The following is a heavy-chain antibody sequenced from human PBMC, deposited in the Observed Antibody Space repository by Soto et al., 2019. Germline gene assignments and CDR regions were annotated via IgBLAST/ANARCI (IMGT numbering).Heavy chain of an antibody. CDR1: GFTFSSYS. CDR3: ARVNYDIVVVVAAHTGYYFDY. D-gene: IGHD2-15*01. CDR2: ISSSSSYI. V-gene: IGHV3-21*01. J-gene: IGHJ4*02. Sequence: GGSLRLSCAASGFTFSSYSMNWVRQAPGKGLEWVSSISSSSSYIYYADSVKGRFTISRDNAKNSLYLQMNSLRAEDTAVYYCARVNYDIVVVVAAHTGYYFDYWGQGTLVTVSS.